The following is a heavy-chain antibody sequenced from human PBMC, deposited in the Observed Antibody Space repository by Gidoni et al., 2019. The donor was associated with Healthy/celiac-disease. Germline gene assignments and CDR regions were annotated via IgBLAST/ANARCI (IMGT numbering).Heavy chain of an antibody. D-gene: IGHD6-19*01. J-gene: IGHJ4*02. CDR2: IYYSGST. CDR1: GGSIRSGDYC. V-gene: IGHV4-30-4*01. Sequence: QVQLQESGPGLVKPSQTLSLTCPVSGGSIRSGDYCWSWIRQPPGKGLEWIGYIYYSGSTYYNPSLKSRVTISVDTTKNQFSLKLSSVTAADTAVYYCARAAAVAGTGSDYWGQGTLVTVSS. CDR3: ARAAAVAGTGSDY.